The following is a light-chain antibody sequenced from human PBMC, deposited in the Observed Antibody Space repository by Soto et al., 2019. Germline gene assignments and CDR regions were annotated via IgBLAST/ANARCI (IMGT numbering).Light chain of an antibody. CDR2: DVS. CDR1: SSDIGDSNY. J-gene: IGLJ1*01. CDR3: SSFRSSSTSYV. Sequence: QSVLTQPASVSGSPGQSITISCTGTSSDIGDSNYVSWYQQHPGKAPKLVIYDVSNRPSVVSNRFSGSKSANTASLTISGLQAEDEADYYCSSFRSSSTSYVFGTGTKVTVL. V-gene: IGLV2-14*03.